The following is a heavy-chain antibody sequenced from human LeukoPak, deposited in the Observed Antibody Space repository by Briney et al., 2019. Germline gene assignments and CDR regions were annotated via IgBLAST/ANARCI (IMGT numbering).Heavy chain of an antibody. V-gene: IGHV1-8*02. D-gene: IGHD3-16*01. CDR1: GYTFTSYD. J-gene: IGHJ6*03. CDR2: MNPNSGDT. Sequence: GASVKVSCKASGYTFTSYDINWVRQVTGQGLEWMGWMNPNSGDTGYAQKFQGRVNMTRNTTISTAYMEMSSLRSEDTAGYYCARRGPWYYYYYMDVWGKGTTVTISS. CDR3: ARRGPWYYYYYMDV.